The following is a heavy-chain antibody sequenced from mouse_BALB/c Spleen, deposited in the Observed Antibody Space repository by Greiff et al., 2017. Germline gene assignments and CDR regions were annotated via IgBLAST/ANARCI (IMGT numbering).Heavy chain of an antibody. J-gene: IGHJ3*01. V-gene: IGHV1-87*01. CDR2: IYPGDGDT. Sequence: QVQLQQSGAELARPGASVKLSCKASGYTFTSYWMQWVKQRPGQGLEWIGAIYPGDGDTRYTQKFKGKATLTADKSSSTAYMQLSSLASEDSAVYYCARAYDGYYVWFAYWGQGTLVTVSA. CDR3: ARAYDGYYVWFAY. D-gene: IGHD2-3*01. CDR1: GYTFTSYW.